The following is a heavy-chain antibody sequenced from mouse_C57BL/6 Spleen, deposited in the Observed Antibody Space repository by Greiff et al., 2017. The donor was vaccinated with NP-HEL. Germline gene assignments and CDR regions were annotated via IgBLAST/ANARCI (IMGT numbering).Heavy chain of an antibody. CDR1: GYSFTSYY. CDR3: ARRRSNYFDY. J-gene: IGHJ2*01. D-gene: IGHD1-1*01. Sequence: QVQLQQSGPELVKPGASVKISCKASGYSFTSYYIHWVKQRPGQGLEWIGWIYPGSGNTKYNEKFKGKATLTADTSSSTAYMQLRSLTSEDTAVYYCARRRSNYFDYWGQGTTLTVSS. CDR2: IYPGSGNT. V-gene: IGHV1-66*01.